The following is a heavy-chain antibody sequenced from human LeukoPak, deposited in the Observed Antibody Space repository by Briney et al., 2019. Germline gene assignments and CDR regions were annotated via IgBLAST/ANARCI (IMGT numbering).Heavy chain of an antibody. Sequence: PSETLSLTCTVSGVSISSDYWSWIRQPPGKGLEWIGYIYFSGSTNYNPSLESRVSMSLDTSKTQFSLKLRSVTAADTAVYYCARYVRNRGTFYLDYWGQGTLVTASS. V-gene: IGHV4-59*01. CDR1: GVSISSDY. CDR2: IYFSGST. CDR3: ARYVRNRGTFYLDY. J-gene: IGHJ4*02. D-gene: IGHD1-26*01.